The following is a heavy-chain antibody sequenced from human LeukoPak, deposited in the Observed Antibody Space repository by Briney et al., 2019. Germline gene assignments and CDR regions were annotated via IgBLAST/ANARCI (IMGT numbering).Heavy chain of an antibody. V-gene: IGHV4-4*07. J-gene: IGHJ4*02. CDR2: IYSSGST. D-gene: IGHD6-13*01. Sequence: SETLSLTCTDSGDTISGFSWSWIRQPAGKGLEWIGRIYSSGSTNYSPPLRSRVTMSVDTKNQFSLKVNSVTAADTAVYYCARDRAGFFDDWGQGTLVTVSS. CDR1: GDTISGFS. CDR3: ARDRAGFFDD.